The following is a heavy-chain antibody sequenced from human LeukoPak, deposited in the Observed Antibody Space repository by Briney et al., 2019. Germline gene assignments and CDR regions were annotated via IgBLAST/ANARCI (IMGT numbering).Heavy chain of an antibody. CDR1: GYTFTSYG. CDR2: IIPILGIA. D-gene: IGHD4-17*01. Sequence: SVKVSCKASGYTFTSYGISWVRQAPGQGLEWMGRIIPILGIANYAQKFQGRVTITADKSTSTAYMELSSLRSEDTAVYYCASQEVNGAPLWGQGTLVTVSS. V-gene: IGHV1-69*04. J-gene: IGHJ4*02. CDR3: ASQEVNGAPL.